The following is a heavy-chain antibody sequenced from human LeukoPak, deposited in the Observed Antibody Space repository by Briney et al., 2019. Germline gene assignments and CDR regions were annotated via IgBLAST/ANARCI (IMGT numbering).Heavy chain of an antibody. D-gene: IGHD3/OR15-3a*01. CDR1: GFTFSSYA. CDR2: ISSSSSYI. Sequence: GGSLRLSCSASGFTFSSYALYWVRQAPGKGLEWVSSISSSSSYIYYADSVKGRFTISRDNAKNSLYLQMNSLRAEDTAVYYCAREYDFWSGYADYWGQGTLVTVSS. J-gene: IGHJ4*02. CDR3: AREYDFWSGYADY. V-gene: IGHV3-21*01.